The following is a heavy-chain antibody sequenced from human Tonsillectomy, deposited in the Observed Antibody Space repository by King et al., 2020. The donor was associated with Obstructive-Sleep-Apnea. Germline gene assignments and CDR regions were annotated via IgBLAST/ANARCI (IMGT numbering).Heavy chain of an antibody. Sequence: VQLVEAGGGLVQPGRSLRIYCAASGFTFDDYAMHWVRQVPGRGLEWVSGISWNSDNIDYADSVRGRFTISRDNAKNSLFLQMSSLRPEDTALYYCAKDQSGTSLLIGYFDYWGQGTLVTVSS. V-gene: IGHV3-9*01. CDR2: ISWNSDNI. D-gene: IGHD1-1*01. CDR1: GFTFDDYA. CDR3: AKDQSGTSLLIGYFDY. J-gene: IGHJ4*02.